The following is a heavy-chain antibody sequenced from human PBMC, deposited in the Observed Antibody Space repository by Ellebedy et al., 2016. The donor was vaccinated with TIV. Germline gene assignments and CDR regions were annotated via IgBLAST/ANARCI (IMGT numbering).Heavy chain of an antibody. CDR3: AREDFDILTGQRDYFDN. CDR2: IYYSGST. D-gene: IGHD3-9*01. Sequence: SETLSLTCTVSGGSISSYYWSWIRQPPGKGLEWIGYIYYSGSTNYNPSLKSRVTISVDTSKNQFSLKLSSVTAADTAVYYCAREDFDILTGQRDYFDNWGQGTLVTVSS. J-gene: IGHJ4*02. CDR1: GGSISSYY. V-gene: IGHV4-59*01.